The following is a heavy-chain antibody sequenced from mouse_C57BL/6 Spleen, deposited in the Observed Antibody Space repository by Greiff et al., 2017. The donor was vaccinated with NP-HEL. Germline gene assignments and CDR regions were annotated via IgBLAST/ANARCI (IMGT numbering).Heavy chain of an antibody. J-gene: IGHJ2*01. CDR3: ARSSYSNYGDFDY. Sequence: VQRVESGAELVRPGTSVKVSCKASGYAFTNYLIEWVKQRPGQGLEWIGVINPGSGGINYNEKFKGKATLTVDKSSSTAYMQHSSLTSEDSAVYFCARSSYSNYGDFDYWGQGTTLTVSS. V-gene: IGHV1-54*01. D-gene: IGHD2-5*01. CDR2: INPGSGGI. CDR1: GYAFTNYL.